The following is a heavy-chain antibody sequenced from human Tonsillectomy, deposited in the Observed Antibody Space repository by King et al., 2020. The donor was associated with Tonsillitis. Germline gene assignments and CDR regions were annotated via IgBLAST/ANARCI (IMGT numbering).Heavy chain of an antibody. V-gene: IGHV3-23*04. CDR2: ISGSGGST. CDR1: ASTPTSHA. J-gene: IGHJ4*02. D-gene: IGHD6-19*01. CDR3: AKYTSSGQDSYYFDC. Sequence: VQLVESGGGLVQPGGSLRLSCAASASTPTSHAMSWVRQAPRNALQPVPPISGSGGSTYDADPVKGRFTISRDNSKNTLYLQMNSLRAEDTAVYYCAKYTSSGQDSYYFDCWGQGTLVTVSS.